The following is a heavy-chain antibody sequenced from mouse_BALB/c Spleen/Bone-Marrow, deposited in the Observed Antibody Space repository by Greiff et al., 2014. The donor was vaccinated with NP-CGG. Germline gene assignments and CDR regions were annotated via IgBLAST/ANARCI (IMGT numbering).Heavy chain of an antibody. Sequence: EVQGVESGPELVKPGASMKISCKASGYSFTGYTVNWVKQSHGKNLEWIGLINPYNGGTTYNQKFKGKATLTVDKSSTTAYMELLSLTSEDSAVYYCARGATMITTWGQGTLVTVSA. CDR2: INPYNGGT. D-gene: IGHD2-4*01. CDR1: GYSFTGYT. J-gene: IGHJ3*02. V-gene: IGHV1-37*01. CDR3: ARGATMITT.